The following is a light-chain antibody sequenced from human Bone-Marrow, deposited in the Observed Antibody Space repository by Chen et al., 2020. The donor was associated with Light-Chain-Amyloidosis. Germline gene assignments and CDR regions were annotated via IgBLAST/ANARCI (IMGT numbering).Light chain of an antibody. J-gene: IGLJ2*01. CDR1: DLPTKY. CDR3: QSADSSGTYEVI. CDR2: RDT. Sequence: SYELTQPPSVSVSPGQTARITCSGDDLPTKYAYWYQQKPGQAPVLVIHRDTERPSWIDERFSGSSSGTTATLTISGVQAEDEADYHCQSADSSGTYEVIFGGGTKLTVL. V-gene: IGLV3-25*03.